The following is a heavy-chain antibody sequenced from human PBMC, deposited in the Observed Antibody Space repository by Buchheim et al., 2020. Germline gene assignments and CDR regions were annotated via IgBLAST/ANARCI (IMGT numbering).Heavy chain of an antibody. D-gene: IGHD6-13*01. CDR2: ISYDGSNK. CDR3: ARGGQQLVYYYYGMDV. CDR1: GFTFSSYA. J-gene: IGHJ6*02. V-gene: IGHV3-30-3*01. Sequence: QVQLVESGGGVVQPGRSLRLSCAASGFTFSSYAMHWVRQAPGKGLEWVAVISYDGSNKYYADSVKGRFTISRDNSKNTLYLQMNSLRAEDTAVYYCARGGQQLVYYYYGMDVWGQGTT.